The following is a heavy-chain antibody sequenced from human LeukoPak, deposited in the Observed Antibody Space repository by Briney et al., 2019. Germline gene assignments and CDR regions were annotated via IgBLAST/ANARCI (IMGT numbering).Heavy chain of an antibody. Sequence: SETLSLTCTVSGGSISSYYWSWIRQPAGKGLEWIGRIYTSGSTNYNPSLKSRVTISVDTSKNQFSLKLSSVTAADTAVYYCASDSSSWYWSYFGYWGQGTLVTVSS. CDR2: IYTSGST. J-gene: IGHJ4*02. V-gene: IGHV4-4*07. D-gene: IGHD6-13*01. CDR3: ASDSSSWYWSYFGY. CDR1: GGSISSYY.